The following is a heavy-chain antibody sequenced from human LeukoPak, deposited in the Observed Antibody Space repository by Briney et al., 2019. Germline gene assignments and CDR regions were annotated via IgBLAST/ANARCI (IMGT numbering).Heavy chain of an antibody. CDR2: ISSSGSTI. CDR1: GFTFSSYE. CDR3: ARSRHTNYYYYMDV. J-gene: IGHJ6*03. Sequence: GGSLRLSCAASGFTFSSYEMNWVRQAPGKGLEWVSYISSSGSTIYYADSVKGRFTISRGNAKNSLYLQMNSLRAEDTAVYYCARSRHTNYYYYMDVWGKGTTVTISS. V-gene: IGHV3-48*03.